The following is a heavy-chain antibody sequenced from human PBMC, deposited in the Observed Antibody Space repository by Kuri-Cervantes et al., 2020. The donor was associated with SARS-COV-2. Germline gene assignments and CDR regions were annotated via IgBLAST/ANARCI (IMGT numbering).Heavy chain of an antibody. Sequence: SETLSLSCSVYGGSFSGYYLSWIRQPPGKGLEWMGEINHSGRTYYNPSLKSRVTISVDTYKNQFSLKLSSVTATDTAVYYWARVPFCSGYYRAYYYSGMDVWGQGTMVTVSS. CDR3: ARVPFCSGYYRAYYYSGMDV. V-gene: IGHV4-34*09. J-gene: IGHJ6*02. CDR2: INHSGRT. D-gene: IGHD3-3*01. CDR1: GGSFSGYY.